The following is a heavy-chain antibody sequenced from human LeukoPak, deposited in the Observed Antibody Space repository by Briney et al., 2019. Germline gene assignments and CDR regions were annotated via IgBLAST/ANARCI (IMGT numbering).Heavy chain of an antibody. V-gene: IGHV3-23*01. Sequence: GGSLRLSCAASGFTFSSYAMSWVRQAPGKGLEWVSAISGSGGSTYYADSVKGRFTISRDNSKNTPYLQMNSLRAEDTAVYYCAKHYYDSSGYYPIFDYWGQGTLVTVSS. CDR2: ISGSGGST. CDR3: AKHYYDSSGYYPIFDY. J-gene: IGHJ4*02. D-gene: IGHD3-22*01. CDR1: GFTFSSYA.